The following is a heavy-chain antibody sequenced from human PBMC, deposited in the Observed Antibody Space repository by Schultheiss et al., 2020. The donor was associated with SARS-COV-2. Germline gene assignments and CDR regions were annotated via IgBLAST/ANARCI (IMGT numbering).Heavy chain of an antibody. Sequence: GESLKISCAASGFTFSSYSMNWVRQAPGKGLEWVSYISSSSSTIYYADSVKGRFTISRDNAKNSLYLQVNSLRAEDTAVYYCAREWPGLWFGLQDYWGQGTLVTVSS. CDR3: AREWPGLWFGLQDY. CDR2: ISSSSSTI. J-gene: IGHJ4*02. V-gene: IGHV3-48*01. D-gene: IGHD3-10*01. CDR1: GFTFSSYS.